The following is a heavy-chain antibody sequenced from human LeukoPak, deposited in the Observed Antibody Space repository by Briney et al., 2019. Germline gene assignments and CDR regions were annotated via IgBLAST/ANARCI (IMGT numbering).Heavy chain of an antibody. D-gene: IGHD3-9*01. CDR2: ISSSSSYI. Sequence: KTGGSLRLSCAASGFTFSSYSMNWVRQAPGKGLEWVSSISSSSSYIYYADSVKGRFTISRDNAKNSLYLQMNSLRAEDTAVYYCARDLYDILTGLSGDFDYWGQGTLVTVSS. V-gene: IGHV3-21*01. CDR3: ARDLYDILTGLSGDFDY. CDR1: GFTFSSYS. J-gene: IGHJ4*02.